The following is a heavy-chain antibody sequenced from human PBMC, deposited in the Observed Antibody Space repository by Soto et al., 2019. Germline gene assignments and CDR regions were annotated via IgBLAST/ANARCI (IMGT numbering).Heavy chain of an antibody. D-gene: IGHD4-17*01. Sequence: ASVKVSCKASGYTFTSYGISWVRQAPGQGLEWMGWISAYNGNTNYAQKLQGRVTMTTDTSTSTAYMELRSLRSDDTAVYYCARDLGATVTTEGYMDVWGKGTTVTVSS. J-gene: IGHJ6*03. CDR2: ISAYNGNT. V-gene: IGHV1-18*01. CDR1: GYTFTSYG. CDR3: ARDLGATVTTEGYMDV.